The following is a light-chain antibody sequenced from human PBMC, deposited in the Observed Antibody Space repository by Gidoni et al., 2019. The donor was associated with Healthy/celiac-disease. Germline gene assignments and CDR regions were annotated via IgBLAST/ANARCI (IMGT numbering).Light chain of an antibody. CDR1: QSISSY. CDR2: AAT. CDR3: QRSYRAPRT. Sequence: DIQMTQSPSSPSAFVGDRVTITCRASQSISSYLNWYQQTPGKAPKLLIDAATSVQSGVPSRCSSSGAREDFTLTISRVQPEDVATYCCQRSYRAPRTFXQXTKLEIK. J-gene: IGKJ2*01. V-gene: IGKV1-39*01.